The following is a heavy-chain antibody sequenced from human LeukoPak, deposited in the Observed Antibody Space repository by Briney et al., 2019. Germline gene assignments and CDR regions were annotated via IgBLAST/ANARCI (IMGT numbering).Heavy chain of an antibody. CDR2: IKQDGSEK. D-gene: IGHD5-24*01. CDR3: ARVGDGYNWGSSDY. V-gene: IGHV3-7*01. Sequence: GGSLRLSCAASGFTFSSYWMSWVRQAPGKGLEWVANIKQDGSEKYYVDSVKGRFTISRDNAKNSLYLQMNSLRAEDTAVYYCARVGDGYNWGSSDYWGQGTLVTVSS. CDR1: GFTFSSYW. J-gene: IGHJ4*02.